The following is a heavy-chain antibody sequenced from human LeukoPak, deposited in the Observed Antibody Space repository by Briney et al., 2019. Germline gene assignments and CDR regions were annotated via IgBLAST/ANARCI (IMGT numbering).Heavy chain of an antibody. V-gene: IGHV4-31*03. CDR1: GGSISSGGYY. CDR2: IYYSGTT. CDR3: ARGGYYFYYGMDV. Sequence: SETLSLTCTVSGGSISSGGYYWSWIRQHPGKDLEWIGYIYYSGTTYYNPSLKSRVTISVDRSKNQFSLKSSSVTAADTAVYYCARGGYYFYYGMDVWGQGTTVTVSS. J-gene: IGHJ6*02.